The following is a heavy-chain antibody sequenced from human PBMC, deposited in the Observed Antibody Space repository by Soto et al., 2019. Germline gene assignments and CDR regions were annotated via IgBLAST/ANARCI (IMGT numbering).Heavy chain of an antibody. J-gene: IGHJ4*02. D-gene: IGHD6-13*01. Sequence: QVQLVQSGGEVKKPGASVKVSCKASGYIFTNYDIGWVRQAPGQGLEWMGWISPYSGNTKYTQKVQGRVTMTTDTSTSTAYMELRSLRYDDTAVYYFVRFASSGWYTGGYWGEGTLVTVSS. CDR2: ISPYSGNT. CDR1: GYIFTNYD. CDR3: VRFASSGWYTGGY. V-gene: IGHV1-18*01.